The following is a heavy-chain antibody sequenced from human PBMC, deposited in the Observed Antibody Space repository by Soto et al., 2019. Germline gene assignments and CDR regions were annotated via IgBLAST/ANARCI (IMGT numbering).Heavy chain of an antibody. J-gene: IGHJ4*02. V-gene: IGHV3-23*01. CDR3: AKTGVDIVATTGGCFDY. Sequence: EVQLLESGGGLVQPGGSLRLSCAASGFTFSSYAMSWVRQAPGKGLEWVSVISGSGGSTYYADSVKGRLTISRDNSKNTLYLQMNSLRAEDTAVYYCAKTGVDIVATTGGCFDYWGQGTLVTVSS. CDR2: ISGSGGST. D-gene: IGHD5-12*01. CDR1: GFTFSSYA.